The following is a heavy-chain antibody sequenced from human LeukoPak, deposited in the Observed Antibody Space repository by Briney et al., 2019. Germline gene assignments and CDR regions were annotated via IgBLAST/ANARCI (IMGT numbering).Heavy chain of an antibody. J-gene: IGHJ4*02. CDR3: ARGAIDYDSSGYYYGDYFDY. Sequence: SVKVSCKASGGTFISYAISWVRQAPGQGLEWMGGIIPIFGTANYAQKFQGRVTITADESTSTAYMELSSLRSEDTAVYYCARGAIDYDSSGYYYGDYFDYWGQGTLVTVSS. CDR2: IIPIFGTA. D-gene: IGHD3-22*01. CDR1: GGTFISYA. V-gene: IGHV1-69*13.